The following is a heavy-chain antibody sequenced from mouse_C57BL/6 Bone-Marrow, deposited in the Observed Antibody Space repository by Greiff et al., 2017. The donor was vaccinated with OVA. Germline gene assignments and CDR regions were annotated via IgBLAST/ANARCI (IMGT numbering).Heavy chain of an antibody. CDR2: IRLKSDNYAT. Sequence: EVKLMESGGGLVQPGGSMKLSCVASGFTFSNYWMNWVRQSPEKGLEWVAQIRLKSDNYATHYAVSVKGRFTISREDSKSSLYLQMNNLRAEDTEICYCTGYYGNAMDYWGQGTSVTVSS. CDR3: TGYYGNAMDY. CDR1: GFTFSNYW. J-gene: IGHJ4*01. D-gene: IGHD2-1*01. V-gene: IGHV6-3*01.